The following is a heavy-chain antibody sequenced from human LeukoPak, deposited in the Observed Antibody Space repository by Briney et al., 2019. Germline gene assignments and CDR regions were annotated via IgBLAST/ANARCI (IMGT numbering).Heavy chain of an antibody. CDR1: GFTFGDYA. CDR3: TTDVYGDYGGDY. Sequence: PGGSLRLSCTASGFTFGDYALSWFRQAPGKGLEWVGFIRSKAYGGTPEYAASVKGRFTISRDDSKNIAYLQMNSLKTEDTAVYYCTTDVYGDYGGDYWGQGTLVTVSS. CDR2: IRSKAYGGTP. V-gene: IGHV3-49*03. J-gene: IGHJ4*02. D-gene: IGHD4-17*01.